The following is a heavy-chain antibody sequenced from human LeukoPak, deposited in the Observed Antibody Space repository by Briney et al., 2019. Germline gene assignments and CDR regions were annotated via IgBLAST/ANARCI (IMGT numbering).Heavy chain of an antibody. CDR1: GGSISGFY. V-gene: IGHV4-59*01. CDR3: ARAAPDSSSWYGGAFDI. Sequence: TTSETLSLTCTVSGGSISGFYWSWIRQPPGKGLEWIGYILYSGSTNYNPSLKSRVTISVDTSKNQFSLKLSSVTAADTAVYYCARAAPDSSSWYGGAFDIWGQGTMVTVSA. J-gene: IGHJ3*02. D-gene: IGHD6-13*01. CDR2: ILYSGST.